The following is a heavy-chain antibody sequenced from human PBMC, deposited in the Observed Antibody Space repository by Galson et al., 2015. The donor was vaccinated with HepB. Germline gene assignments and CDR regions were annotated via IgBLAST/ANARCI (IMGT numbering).Heavy chain of an antibody. J-gene: IGHJ4*02. CDR2: INPIDGIA. D-gene: IGHD4-11*01. V-gene: IGHV1-46*01. CDR3: ARAADQYLDY. CDR1: GYTFTTSDY. Sequence: SVKVSCKAFGYTFTTSDYMHWVRQAPGQGLEWMGIINPIDGIANYTQKFQDRVTMTRDTSTSAVFIEVSSLRSEDTAVYYCARAADQYLDYWGQGTPVTASS.